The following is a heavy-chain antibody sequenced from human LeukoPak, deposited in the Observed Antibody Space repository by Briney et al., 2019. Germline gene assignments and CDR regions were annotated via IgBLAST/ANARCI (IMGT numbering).Heavy chain of an antibody. CDR3: ASSDYDAFDI. D-gene: IGHD4-11*01. J-gene: IGHJ3*02. V-gene: IGHV3-21*01. CDR1: GFTFSGYS. Sequence: GGSLRLSCAASGFTFSGYSMNWVRQAPGKGLEWVSSISSGSSYIYYADSVKGRFTISRDNAKNSLYLQMNSLRAEDTAVYYCASSDYDAFDIWGQGTMVTVSS. CDR2: ISSGSSYI.